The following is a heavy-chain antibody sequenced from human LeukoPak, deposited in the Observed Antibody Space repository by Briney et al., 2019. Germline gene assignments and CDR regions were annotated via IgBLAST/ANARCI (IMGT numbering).Heavy chain of an antibody. V-gene: IGHV3-53*01. D-gene: IGHD5-12*01. CDR1: GFTVSSNY. Sequence: PGGSLRLSCAASGFTVSSNYMSWVRQAPGKGLEWVSVIYTDGSTYYVDSVKGRFTISRDNSKNTLYLQMNSLRAEDTAVYYCASLVATRNDAFDIWGQGTMVTVSS. CDR2: IYTDGST. J-gene: IGHJ3*02. CDR3: ASLVATRNDAFDI.